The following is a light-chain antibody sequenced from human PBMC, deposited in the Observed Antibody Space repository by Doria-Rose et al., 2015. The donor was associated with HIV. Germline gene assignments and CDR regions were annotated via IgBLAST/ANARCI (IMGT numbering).Light chain of an antibody. Sequence: QTVVTQEPSVSEAPGQRVTISCTGSSSNIVAGYDVHWYQQLPGTAPKLLIYGNINRPSGVPDRISGSKSGTSASLAITGLQAEDAADYYCQSYDSSLSGYVFGTGTKVTVL. V-gene: IGLV1-40*01. J-gene: IGLJ1*01. CDR3: QSYDSSLSGYV. CDR1: SSNIVAGYD. CDR2: GNI.